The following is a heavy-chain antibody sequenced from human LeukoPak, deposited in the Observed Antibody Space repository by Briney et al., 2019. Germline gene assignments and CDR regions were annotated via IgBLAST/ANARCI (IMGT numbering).Heavy chain of an antibody. J-gene: IGHJ4*02. CDR2: INPNSAGT. CDR3: ARGTDSGSFLLAY. V-gene: IGHV1-2*02. CDR1: GYTFTGYY. D-gene: IGHD1-26*01. Sequence: ASVKVSCKASGYTFTGYYMHWVRQAPGQGLEWMGWINPNSAGTKYAQKFQGRVTMTRDTSISTAYMDLSGLTSDDTAVYYCARGTDSGSFLLAYWGQGTLVTVSS.